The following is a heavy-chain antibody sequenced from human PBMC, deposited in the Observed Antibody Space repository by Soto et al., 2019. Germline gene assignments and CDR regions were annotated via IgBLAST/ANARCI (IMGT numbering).Heavy chain of an antibody. CDR3: AREDSIIIPAVSDF. D-gene: IGHD2-2*01. V-gene: IGHV3-21*01. Sequence: PGGSLRLSCEVSGFYFNNYGINWVRQAPGKGLEWVSSVSKSDYTYYSDSVKGRFTISRDNAKNSVSLQMNSLRAEDTAVYYRAREDSIIIPAVSDFWGQGTLVTVSS. J-gene: IGHJ4*02. CDR1: GFYFNNYG. CDR2: VSKSDYT.